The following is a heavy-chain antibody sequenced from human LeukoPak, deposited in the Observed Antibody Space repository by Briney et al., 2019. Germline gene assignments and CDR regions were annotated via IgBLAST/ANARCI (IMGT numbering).Heavy chain of an antibody. V-gene: IGHV3-30-3*01. CDR2: ISYDGSNK. CDR1: GFTFSSYA. CDR3: AKAEGTVPLYFDY. Sequence: GRSLRLSCAASGFTFSSYAMHWVRQAPGKGLEWVAVISYDGSNKYYADSVKGRFTISRDKSKNTLYLQMNSLRAEDTAVYYCAKAEGTVPLYFDYWGQGTLVTVSS. D-gene: IGHD4-17*01. J-gene: IGHJ4*02.